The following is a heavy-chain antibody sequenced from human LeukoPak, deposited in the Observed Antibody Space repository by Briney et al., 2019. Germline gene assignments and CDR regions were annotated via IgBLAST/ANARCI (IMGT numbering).Heavy chain of an antibody. J-gene: IGHJ6*02. CDR2: IYYSGST. CDR1: GGSISSSSYY. CDR3: ARVFMSTWGRGMDV. D-gene: IGHD3-16*01. V-gene: IGHV4-39*07. Sequence: SETLSLTCTVSGGSISSSSYYWGWIRQPPGKGLEWIGSIYYSGSTYYDPSLKSRVTISVDTSKNQFSLKLSSVTAADTAVYYCARVFMSTWGRGMDVWGQGTTVTVSS.